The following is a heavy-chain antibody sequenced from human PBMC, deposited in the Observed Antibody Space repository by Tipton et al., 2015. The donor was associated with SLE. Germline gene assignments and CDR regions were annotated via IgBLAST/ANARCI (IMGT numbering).Heavy chain of an antibody. CDR2: THHSGST. CDR3: AVGYDFWSGYPDWFDP. CDR1: GGSFSGYY. D-gene: IGHD3-3*01. V-gene: IGHV4-34*01. J-gene: IGHJ5*02. Sequence: TLSLTCAVYGGSFSGYYWNWIRQPPGKGLEWIGETHHSGSTNYNPSLKSRVTMSVDTSKNQFSLKLSSVTAADTAVYYCAVGYDFWSGYPDWFDPWGQGTLVTVSS.